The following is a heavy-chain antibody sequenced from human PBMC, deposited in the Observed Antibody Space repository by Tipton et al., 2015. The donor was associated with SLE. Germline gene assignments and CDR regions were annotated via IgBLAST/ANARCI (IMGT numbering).Heavy chain of an antibody. CDR3: ARACSSTSPPLFDP. Sequence: LRLSCAVSGGSISSGGYSWSWIRQPPGKGLEWIGYIYHSGSTYYNPSLKSRVTISVDRSKNQFSLKLSSVTAADTAVYYCARACSSTSPPLFDPWGQGTLVTVSS. J-gene: IGHJ5*02. CDR2: IYHSGST. CDR1: GGSISSGGYS. V-gene: IGHV4-30-2*01. D-gene: IGHD2-2*01.